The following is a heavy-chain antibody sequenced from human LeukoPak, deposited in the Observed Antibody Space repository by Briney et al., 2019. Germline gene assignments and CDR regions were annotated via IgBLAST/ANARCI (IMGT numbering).Heavy chain of an antibody. Sequence: PGGSLRLSCAASGFTFSSYEMNWVRHGPGKGLEWVSYISSSGTTKYYADSVKGRFTLSRDNAKKSLSLQMNSLRAEDTAIYYCARSNRDAFDMWGQGTVVTVSS. CDR3: ARSNRDAFDM. CDR1: GFTFSSYE. D-gene: IGHD2/OR15-2a*01. CDR2: ISSSGTTK. V-gene: IGHV3-48*03. J-gene: IGHJ3*02.